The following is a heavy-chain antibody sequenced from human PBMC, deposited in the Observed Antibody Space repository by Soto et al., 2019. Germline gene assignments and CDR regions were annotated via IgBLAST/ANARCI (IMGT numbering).Heavy chain of an antibody. CDR2: IYYSGST. CDR1: GFSISSGDYY. Sequence: SETLSLTCTVSGFSISSGDYYWSWIRQPPGKGLEWIGYIYYSGSTYYNPSLKSRVTISVDTSKNQFSLKLSSVTAADTAVYYCARGRYYDYSGYFHWGQGTLVTVSS. J-gene: IGHJ4*02. D-gene: IGHD3-22*01. V-gene: IGHV4-30-4*01. CDR3: ARGRYYDYSGYFH.